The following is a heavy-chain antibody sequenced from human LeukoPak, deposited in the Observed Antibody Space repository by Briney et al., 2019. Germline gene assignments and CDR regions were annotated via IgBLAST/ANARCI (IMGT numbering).Heavy chain of an antibody. CDR2: IKSKTDGGTT. V-gene: IGHV3-15*01. CDR3: TTDYSIYSETGLGD. D-gene: IGHD1-1*01. J-gene: IGHJ4*02. CDR1: GFTFSNAW. Sequence: GGSLRLSCAASGFTFSNAWMSWVRQAPGKGLEWVGRIKSKTDGGTTDYAAPVRGRFAISRDDSKNTVYLQVNSLKVADTAVYYCTTDYSIYSETGLGDWGQGTLVTVSS.